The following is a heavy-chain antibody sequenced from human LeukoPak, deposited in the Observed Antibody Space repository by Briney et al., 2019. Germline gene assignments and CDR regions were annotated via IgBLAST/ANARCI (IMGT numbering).Heavy chain of an antibody. Sequence: ASVKVSCKPSGYIVSTYGISWLRQAPGQGLGGMGWISVYNGKTNNAQKLQGRVTMTTDTSTSTAYMELRSLRSDHKAVYYCARGAVVVVPAAIRYYYYGMDVWGQGTTVTVSS. CDR1: GYIVSTYG. CDR3: ARGAVVVVPAAIRYYYYGMDV. D-gene: IGHD2-2*01. J-gene: IGHJ6*02. CDR2: ISVYNGKT. V-gene: IGHV1-18*01.